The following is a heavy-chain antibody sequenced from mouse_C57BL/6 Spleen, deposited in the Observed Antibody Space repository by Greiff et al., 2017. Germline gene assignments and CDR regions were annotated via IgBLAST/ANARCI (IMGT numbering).Heavy chain of an antibody. CDR2: ICSAGSYT. Sequence: EVQLVESGGDLVKPGGSLKLSCAASGFTFSSYGMSWVRQTPDKRLEWVATICSAGSYTYYPDSLKGRFTFSRDNAKNTPYLQLSSLKTEETAMYYCARGANWDAFDYWGQGTTLTVSS. CDR1: GFTFSSYG. D-gene: IGHD4-1*01. J-gene: IGHJ2*01. CDR3: ARGANWDAFDY. V-gene: IGHV5-6*01.